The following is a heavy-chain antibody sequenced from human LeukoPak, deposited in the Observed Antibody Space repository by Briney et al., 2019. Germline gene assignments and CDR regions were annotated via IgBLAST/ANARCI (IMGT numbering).Heavy chain of an antibody. CDR1: GFTFIDHY. CDR3: ARDRRVVVAATYYYYYMDV. D-gene: IGHD2-15*01. CDR2: TRNKANSYTT. V-gene: IGHV3-72*01. J-gene: IGHJ6*03. Sequence: GGSLSLSCAASGFTFIDHYMDWVRQAPGKGLEWVGRTRNKANSYTTEYAASVKGRFTISRDDSKNSLYLQMNSLKTEDTAVYYCARDRRVVVAATYYYYYMDVWGKGTTVTVSS.